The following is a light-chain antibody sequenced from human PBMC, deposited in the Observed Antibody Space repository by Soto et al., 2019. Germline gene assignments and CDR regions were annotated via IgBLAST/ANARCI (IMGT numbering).Light chain of an antibody. CDR2: EGS. Sequence: QSVLTQPASVSGSPGQSITISCTGTSSDVGSYNLVSWYQQHPGKAPKLMIYEGSKRPSGVSNRFSGSKSGNTASLTLSGLKAEDEADYYCCSYAGSSTPYVFGTGTKVTVL. J-gene: IGLJ1*01. V-gene: IGLV2-23*01. CDR1: SSDVGSYNL. CDR3: CSYAGSSTPYV.